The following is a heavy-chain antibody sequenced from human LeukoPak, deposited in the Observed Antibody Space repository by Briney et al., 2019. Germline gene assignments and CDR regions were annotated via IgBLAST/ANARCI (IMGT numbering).Heavy chain of an antibody. V-gene: IGHV3-53*01. CDR1: GFTVSSNS. CDR3: LTVRKYLRVGWNSNFDY. J-gene: IGHJ4*02. Sequence: GGSLRLSCTVSGFTVSSNSMSWVRQAPGKGLEWVSFIYSGGNTHYSDSVKGRFTISRDNSKNTLYLQMNSLRAEDTAVYYCLTVRKYLRVGWNSNFDYWGQGALVTVSS. D-gene: IGHD1-7*01. CDR2: IYSGGNT.